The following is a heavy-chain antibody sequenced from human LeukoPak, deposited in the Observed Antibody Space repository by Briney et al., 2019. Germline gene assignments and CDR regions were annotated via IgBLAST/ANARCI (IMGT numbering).Heavy chain of an antibody. V-gene: IGHV3-66*01. CDR3: ARDNQKLLGFDY. CDR2: IYSGGST. CDR1: GFTVSSNY. J-gene: IGHJ4*02. Sequence: GGSLRLSCAVSGFTVSSNYMSWVRQAPGKGLEWVSVIYSGGSTYYADSVKGRFTISRDNSKNTLYLQMNSLRAEDTAVYYCARDNQKLLGFDYWGQGTLVTVSS. D-gene: IGHD1-7*01.